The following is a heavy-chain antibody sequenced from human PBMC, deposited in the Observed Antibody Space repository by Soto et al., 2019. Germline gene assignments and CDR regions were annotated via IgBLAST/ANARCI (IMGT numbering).Heavy chain of an antibody. CDR2: ISSSSGYI. V-gene: IGHV3-21*01. D-gene: IGHD1-1*01. CDR3: ARDLEEWSNWPAATNYYFDY. Sequence: PGGSLRLSCAASGFTFNTYYMHWVRQAPGKGLEWVSSISSSSGYIYYADSVKGRFTISRDNAKNSLYLQMHSLRAEDTAVYYCARDLEEWSNWPAATNYYFDYWGQGTLVTVSS. J-gene: IGHJ4*02. CDR1: GFTFNTYY.